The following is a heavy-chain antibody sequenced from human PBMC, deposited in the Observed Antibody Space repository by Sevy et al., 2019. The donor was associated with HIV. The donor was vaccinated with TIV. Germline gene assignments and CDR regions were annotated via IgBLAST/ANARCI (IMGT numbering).Heavy chain of an antibody. J-gene: IGHJ3*02. Sequence: SETLSLTCTVSGGSISSGGYYWSWIRQHPGKGLEWIGYIYYSGGTYYNPSLKSRVTISVDTSKNQFSLKLSSVTAADTAVYYCARIDCSGGSCYAYVLNDAFDIWGQGTMVTVSS. CDR3: ARIDCSGGSCYAYVLNDAFDI. D-gene: IGHD2-15*01. CDR1: GGSISSGGYY. CDR2: IYYSGGT. V-gene: IGHV4-31*03.